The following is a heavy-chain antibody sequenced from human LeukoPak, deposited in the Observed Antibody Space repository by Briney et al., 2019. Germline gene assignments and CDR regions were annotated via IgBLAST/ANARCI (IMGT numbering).Heavy chain of an antibody. CDR1: GDSFTSYH. Sequence: PSETLSLTCTVSGDSFTSYHWSWIRQPPGKGLEWIGYIYYSGSTNYNPSLKSRVTISLDTSKNQFSLKLSSVTAADTAVYYCAGGRWFDPWGQGTLVTVSS. V-gene: IGHV4-59*01. CDR2: IYYSGST. CDR3: AGGRWFDP. J-gene: IGHJ5*02.